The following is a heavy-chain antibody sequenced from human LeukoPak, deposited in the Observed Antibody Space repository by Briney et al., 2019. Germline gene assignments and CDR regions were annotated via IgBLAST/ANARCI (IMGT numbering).Heavy chain of an antibody. D-gene: IGHD3-10*01. J-gene: IGHJ4*02. CDR3: AREYFIQYYYGSGSYSQYPPDY. V-gene: IGHV3-30*03. CDR1: GFTFSSYG. CDR2: ISYDGSDK. Sequence: GGSLRLSCAASGFTFSSYGMHWVRQAPGKGLEWVAVISYDGSDKYYADSVKGRFTISRDNSKNTLYLQMNSLRAEDTAVYYCAREYFIQYYYGSGSYSQYPPDYWGQGTLVTVSS.